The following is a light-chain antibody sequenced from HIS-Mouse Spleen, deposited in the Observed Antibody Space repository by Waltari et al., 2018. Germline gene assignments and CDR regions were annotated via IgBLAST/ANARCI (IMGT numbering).Light chain of an antibody. V-gene: IGKV3-20*01. Sequence: EIVLTQSPGTLSLSPGERATLSCRASHSVSSSYLAWYQQKPGQAPRLLIYGASSRDTGIPDRFSGSGSGIDFTLTISRLEPEDFAVYYCQQYGSSPLYTFGQGTKLEIK. CDR1: HSVSSSY. CDR2: GAS. J-gene: IGKJ2*01. CDR3: QQYGSSPLYT.